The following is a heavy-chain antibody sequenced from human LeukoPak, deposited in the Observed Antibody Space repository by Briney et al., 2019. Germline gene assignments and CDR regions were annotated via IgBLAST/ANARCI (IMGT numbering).Heavy chain of an antibody. V-gene: IGHV3-23*01. Sequence: PGGSLRLSCAASGFTFSSYAMSWVRQAPGKGLEWVSSIGVSGGSTYYADSVKGRFTISRDNSKNTLYLQMNSLRAEDTAVYYCAKVMAGGFDYWGQGTLVTVSS. J-gene: IGHJ4*02. D-gene: IGHD5-24*01. CDR2: IGVSGGST. CDR3: AKVMAGGFDY. CDR1: GFTFSSYA.